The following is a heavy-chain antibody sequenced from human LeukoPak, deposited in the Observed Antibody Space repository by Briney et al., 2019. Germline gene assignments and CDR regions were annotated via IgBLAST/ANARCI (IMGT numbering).Heavy chain of an antibody. CDR1: GYTFTSYG. Sequence: ASVKVSCKASGYTFTSYGISWVRQAPGQGLEWMGWISAYNDNTNYAQKLQGRVTMTTDTSTSTAYMELRSLRSDDTAVYYCARVSYYYDSSGQSSGEFDYWGQGTLVTVSS. V-gene: IGHV1-18*01. CDR2: ISAYNDNT. CDR3: ARVSYYYDSSGQSSGEFDY. J-gene: IGHJ4*02. D-gene: IGHD3-22*01.